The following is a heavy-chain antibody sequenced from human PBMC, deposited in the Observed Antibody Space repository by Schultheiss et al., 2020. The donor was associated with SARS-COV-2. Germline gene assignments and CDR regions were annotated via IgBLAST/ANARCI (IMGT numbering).Heavy chain of an antibody. Sequence: GGSLRLSCAASGFTFSSYAMSWVRQAPGKGLEWVSAISGSGGSTYYADSVKGRFTISRDNSKNTLYLQMNSLRAEDTAVYYCASTVLYSSSWYRVSQFDYWGQGTLVTVSS. V-gene: IGHV3-23*01. D-gene: IGHD6-13*01. CDR1: GFTFSSYA. CDR3: ASTVLYSSSWYRVSQFDY. J-gene: IGHJ4*02. CDR2: ISGSGGST.